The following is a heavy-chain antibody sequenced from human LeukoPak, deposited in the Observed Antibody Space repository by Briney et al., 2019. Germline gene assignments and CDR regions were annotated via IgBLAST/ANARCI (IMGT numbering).Heavy chain of an antibody. V-gene: IGHV3-21*04. J-gene: IGHJ4*02. D-gene: IGHD2-15*01. CDR1: GFTFSSYS. CDR3: ARVVWKWWSIDY. CDR2: ISSSSSYI. Sequence: GGSLRLSCAASGFTFSSYSMNWVRQAPGKGLEWVSSISSSSSYIYYADSVKGRFTISRDNAKNSLYLQMNSLRAEDTAVYYCARVVWKWWSIDYWGQGTLVTVSS.